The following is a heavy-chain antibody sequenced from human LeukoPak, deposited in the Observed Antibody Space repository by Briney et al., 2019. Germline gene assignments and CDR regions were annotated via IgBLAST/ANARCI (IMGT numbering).Heavy chain of an antibody. CDR2: IYYSGST. Sequence: SETLSLTCTVSGGSISSGGYYWSWIRQHPGKGLEWIGYIYYSGSTYYNPSLKSRVTISVDTSKNQFSLKLSSVTAADTAVYYCARDPLHYYDSSGYQNHNHSDYWGQGTLVTVSS. J-gene: IGHJ4*02. D-gene: IGHD3-22*01. CDR3: ARDPLHYYDSSGYQNHNHSDY. CDR1: GGSISSGGYY. V-gene: IGHV4-31*03.